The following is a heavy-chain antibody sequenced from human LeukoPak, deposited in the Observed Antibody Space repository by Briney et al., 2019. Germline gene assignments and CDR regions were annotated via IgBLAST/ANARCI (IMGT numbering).Heavy chain of an antibody. V-gene: IGHV4-59*01. J-gene: IGHJ6*03. D-gene: IGHD2-2*01. CDR2: IYYSGST. CDR1: GFTFGDYA. CDR3: ARVVPAANYYYYMDV. Sequence: PGGSLRLSCTASGFTFGDYAMSWIRQPPGKGLGWIGYIYYSGSTNYNPSLKSRVTISVDTSKNQFSLKLSSVTAADTAVYYCARVVPAANYYYYMDVWGKGTTVTISS.